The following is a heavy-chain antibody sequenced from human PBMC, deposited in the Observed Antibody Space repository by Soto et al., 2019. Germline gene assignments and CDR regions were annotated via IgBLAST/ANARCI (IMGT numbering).Heavy chain of an antibody. Sequence: ASVKVSCKASGYTFTSYGISWVRQAPGQGLEWMGWISAYNGNTNYAQKLQGRVTMTTDTSTSTAYMELRSLRSDDTAVYYCARRVGAIGDYYYGMEVWGQGTTVTVSS. CDR1: GYTFTSYG. D-gene: IGHD1-26*01. CDR3: ARRVGAIGDYYYGMEV. V-gene: IGHV1-18*01. J-gene: IGHJ6*02. CDR2: ISAYNGNT.